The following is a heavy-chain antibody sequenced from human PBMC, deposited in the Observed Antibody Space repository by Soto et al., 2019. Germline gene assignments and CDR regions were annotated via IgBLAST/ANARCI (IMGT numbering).Heavy chain of an antibody. D-gene: IGHD2-21*02. V-gene: IGHV4-39*01. J-gene: IGHJ4*02. CDR1: GTAIGSSTYY. Sequence: QLQVQESGPGLVKPSETLSLSCTVSGTAIGSSTYYCGWVRQPPGKSPECIGSTSYRGTTYYNPSLKSRVTISSDTSKTQFSLQLRSVSASDTAVYYCATHPGIVTAVNFDVWGQGTLVTVSS. CDR2: TSYRGTT. CDR3: ATHPGIVTAVNFDV.